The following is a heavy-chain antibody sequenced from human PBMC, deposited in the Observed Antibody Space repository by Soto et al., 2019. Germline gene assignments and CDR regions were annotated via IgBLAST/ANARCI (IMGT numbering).Heavy chain of an antibody. J-gene: IGHJ4*02. CDR2: IIPVFGTT. CDR1: GDTFSGYP. Sequence: QVQLVQSGAELKKPGSSVKASCKASGDTFSGYPINWVRQAPGEGLERMGRIIPVFGTTNDAQRFEGRVTFTADESTNTAYMELRGLLSEDTAVYYCARDGGFGELKYWGPGTLVTVSS. CDR3: ARDGGFGELKY. D-gene: IGHD3-10*01. V-gene: IGHV1-69*18.